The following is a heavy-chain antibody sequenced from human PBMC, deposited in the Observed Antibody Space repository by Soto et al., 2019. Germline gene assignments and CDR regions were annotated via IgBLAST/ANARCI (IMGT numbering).Heavy chain of an antibody. Sequence: SETLSLTCSVSGGSINTGGYFWSWIRQHPGKGLEWIGYIYYSGSTYYNPSLESRVTISLDTQRNQFSLILNSLTAADTAIYYCARKLDSGSPSFDFWGQGTLVPVSP. J-gene: IGHJ4*02. CDR1: GGSINTGGYF. CDR2: IYYSGST. D-gene: IGHD4-17*01. CDR3: ARKLDSGSPSFDF. V-gene: IGHV4-31*02.